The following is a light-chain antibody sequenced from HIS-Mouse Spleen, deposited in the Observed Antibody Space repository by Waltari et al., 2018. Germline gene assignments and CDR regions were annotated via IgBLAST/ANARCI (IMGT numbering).Light chain of an antibody. J-gene: IGLJ2*01. Sequence: QSALTQPASVSGSPGQSITISCTGTSSDVGGYNYVSWYQQHPGKAPKLMIHEGSNSPSGVSNRFSGSKSGNTASLTISGLQAEDEADYYCSSYTSSSTLVVFGGGTKLTVL. CDR2: EGS. CDR1: SSDVGGYNY. CDR3: SSYTSSSTLVV. V-gene: IGLV2-14*01.